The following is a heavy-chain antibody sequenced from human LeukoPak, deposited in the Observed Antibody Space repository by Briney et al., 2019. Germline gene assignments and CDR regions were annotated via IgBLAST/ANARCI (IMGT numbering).Heavy chain of an antibody. CDR3: ARYATPSTPREPPYYYYMDV. CDR2: IIPIFGTA. Sequence: GASVKVSCKASVGTFISYAISWVRQAPGQGLEWMGGIIPIFGTANYAQKFQGRVTITTDESTSTAYMELSSLRSEDTAVYYCARYATPSTPREPPYYYYMDVRGKGTTVTVSS. V-gene: IGHV1-69*05. J-gene: IGHJ6*03. CDR1: VGTFISYA. D-gene: IGHD1-26*01.